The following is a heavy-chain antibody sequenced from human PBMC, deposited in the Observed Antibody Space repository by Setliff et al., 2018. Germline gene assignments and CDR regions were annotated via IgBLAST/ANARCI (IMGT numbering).Heavy chain of an antibody. V-gene: IGHV4-39*01. CDR3: ARHYGDSYSYYYIDV. Sequence: SETQSLTCTVSGGSISSSTYYWGWIRQPPGKGLEWIATIYYSGSTYYNPSLKSRVTISVDTSENQFSVKLSSVTAADTAVYYCARHYGDSYSYYYIDVWGNGTTVTVSS. CDR1: GGSISSSTYY. J-gene: IGHJ6*03. D-gene: IGHD4-17*01. CDR2: IYYSGST.